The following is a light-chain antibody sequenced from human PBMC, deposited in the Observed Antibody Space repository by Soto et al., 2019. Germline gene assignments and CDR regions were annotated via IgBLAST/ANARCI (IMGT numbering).Light chain of an antibody. CDR2: GAS. Sequence: EILRTQSPGTLSVPPGERATLSCRASQSVSRNVAWYQQKHGHAPRLLIYGASTRATGIPARFSGSGSGTEFTLTISSLQSEDFAVYYCQHYNNWPPWTFGQGTKVEIK. V-gene: IGKV3-15*01. CDR1: QSVSRN. J-gene: IGKJ1*01. CDR3: QHYNNWPPWT.